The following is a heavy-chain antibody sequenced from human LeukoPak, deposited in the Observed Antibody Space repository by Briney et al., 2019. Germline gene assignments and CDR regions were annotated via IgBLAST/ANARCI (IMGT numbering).Heavy chain of an antibody. D-gene: IGHD2-2*01. Sequence: ALVRLSCKASGYTFTSYGISWVRQAPGQGLEWMGWISAYNGNTNYAQKLQGRVTMTTDTSTSTAYMELRSLRSDDTAVYYCARAISAARYYFDYWGQGTLVTLSS. CDR2: ISAYNGNT. V-gene: IGHV1-18*01. CDR1: GYTFTSYG. J-gene: IGHJ4*02. CDR3: ARAISAARYYFDY.